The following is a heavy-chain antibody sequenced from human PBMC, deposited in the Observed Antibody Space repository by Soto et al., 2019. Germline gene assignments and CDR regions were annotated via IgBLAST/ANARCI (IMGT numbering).Heavy chain of an antibody. Sequence: EVQLVESGGGLVQPGRSLRLSCAASGFTFDDYAMHWVRQAPGKGLEWVSGISWNSGSIGYADSVKGRFTISRDNAKNSLYLQMNSLRAEDTALYYCAKDIRAFSAAGTPDYWGQGTLVTVSS. J-gene: IGHJ4*02. CDR3: AKDIRAFSAAGTPDY. V-gene: IGHV3-9*01. CDR2: ISWNSGSI. CDR1: GFTFDDYA. D-gene: IGHD6-13*01.